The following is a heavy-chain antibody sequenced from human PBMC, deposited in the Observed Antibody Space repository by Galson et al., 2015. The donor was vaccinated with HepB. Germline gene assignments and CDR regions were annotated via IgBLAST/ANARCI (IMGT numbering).Heavy chain of an antibody. J-gene: IGHJ3*02. CDR2: INTDGSKT. D-gene: IGHD3-10*01. CDR1: GFTFSTYG. V-gene: IGHV3-74*03. CDR3: GREHRGVVALDI. Sequence: SLRLSCAASGFTFSTYGMHWVRHVPGKGLVCVARINTDGSKTTYADAVKGRFTITRDNAKNMVYLQMNSLRADDTAVYFCGREHRGVVALDIWGQGTMVTVSS.